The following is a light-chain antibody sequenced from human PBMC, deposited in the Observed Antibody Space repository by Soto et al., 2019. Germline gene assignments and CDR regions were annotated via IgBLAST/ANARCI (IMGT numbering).Light chain of an antibody. CDR1: QSVSSN. Sequence: EIVMTQSPATLSVSPGERATLSCRASQSVSSNLAWYLQKPGQAPRLLIYGASTRATGIPARFSGSGSGTEFTLTISSLQSEDFAVYYCQHYNNWPPWTFGQGTKVEIK. CDR3: QHYNNWPPWT. V-gene: IGKV3-15*01. J-gene: IGKJ1*01. CDR2: GAS.